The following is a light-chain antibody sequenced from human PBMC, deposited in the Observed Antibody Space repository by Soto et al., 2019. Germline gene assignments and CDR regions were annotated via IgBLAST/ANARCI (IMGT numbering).Light chain of an antibody. Sequence: EIVMTQSPLSLPVTPGEPASISCRSSQSLLHSNGYNYLDWYLQKPGQSPQLLIYLGSNRASGVPDRFSGSGSGTDFTLKISRVEAEDVGVYYCMQALQSPWTFGPGTKVGIK. CDR1: QSLLHSNGYNY. CDR2: LGS. CDR3: MQALQSPWT. J-gene: IGKJ3*01. V-gene: IGKV2-28*01.